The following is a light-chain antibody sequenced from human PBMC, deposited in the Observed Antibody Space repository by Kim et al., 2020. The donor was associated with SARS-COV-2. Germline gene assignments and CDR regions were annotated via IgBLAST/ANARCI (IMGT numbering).Light chain of an antibody. J-gene: IGLJ2*01. Sequence: SSELTQDPAVSVALGQTVRITCQGDSLRSYYASWYQKKPGQAPLLVIYGKNNRPSGIPDRFSGSSSGNTTSLTITGAQAEDEADYYCNSRDSSDNHVVFG. V-gene: IGLV3-19*01. CDR2: GKN. CDR1: SLRSYY. CDR3: NSRDSSDNHVV.